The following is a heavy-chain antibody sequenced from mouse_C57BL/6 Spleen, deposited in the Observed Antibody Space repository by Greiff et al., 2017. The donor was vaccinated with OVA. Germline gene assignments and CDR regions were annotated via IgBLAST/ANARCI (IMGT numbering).Heavy chain of an antibody. J-gene: IGHJ1*03. D-gene: IGHD2-12*01. V-gene: IGHV1-18*01. CDR2: INPNNGGT. CDR1: GYTFTDYN. CDR3: ARGTYYRYFDV. Sequence: VHVKQSGPELVKPGASVKIPCKASGYTFTDYNMDWVKQSHGKSLEWIGDINPNNGGTIYNQKFKGKAKLTVDKSSSTAYMELRSLTSEDTAVYYCARGTYYRYFDVWGTGTTVTVSS.